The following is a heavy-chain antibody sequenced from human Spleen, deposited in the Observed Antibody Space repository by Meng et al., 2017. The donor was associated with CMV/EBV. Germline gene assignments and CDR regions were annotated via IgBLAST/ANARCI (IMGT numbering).Heavy chain of an antibody. CDR3: ARDRKKEQLPTIFESYYYYYDGMDV. CDR1: GFTFSDYN. V-gene: IGHV3-21*01. D-gene: IGHD3-3*01. CDR2: ISTSSSYK. J-gene: IGHJ6*02. Sequence: GGSLRLSCVGSGFTFSDYNMNWVRQAPGKGLEWVSSISTSSSYKYYADAVKGRFTISRDNAKNSLYLQINSLRAEDTAVYYCARDRKKEQLPTIFESYYYYYDGMDVWGQGTTV.